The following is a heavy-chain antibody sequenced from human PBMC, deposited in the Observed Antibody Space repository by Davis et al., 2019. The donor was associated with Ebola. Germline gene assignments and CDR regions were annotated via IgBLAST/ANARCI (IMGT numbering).Heavy chain of an antibody. Sequence: MPSETLSLTCAVYGGSFSGYFWSWIRQPPGKGLEWIGEINHSGSTNYNPSLKSRVTTSVDTSKNQFSLKLSSVTAADTAVYYCARDVVEEGFDYWGQGTLVTVSS. CDR1: GGSFSGYF. CDR3: ARDVVEEGFDY. D-gene: IGHD2-2*01. J-gene: IGHJ4*02. V-gene: IGHV4-34*01. CDR2: INHSGST.